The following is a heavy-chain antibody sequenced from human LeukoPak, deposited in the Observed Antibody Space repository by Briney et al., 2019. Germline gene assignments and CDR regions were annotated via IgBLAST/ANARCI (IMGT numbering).Heavy chain of an antibody. D-gene: IGHD1-1*01. V-gene: IGHV4-39*07. CDR3: ARDGRVQLERRGRYFDY. J-gene: IGHJ4*02. Sequence: PSETLSLTCTVSGGSISSSSYYWGWIRQPPGKGLEWIGSIYYSGSTYYDPSLKSRVTISVDTSKNQFSLKLSSVTAADTAVYYCARDGRVQLERRGRYFDYWGQGTLVTVSS. CDR2: IYYSGST. CDR1: GGSISSSSYY.